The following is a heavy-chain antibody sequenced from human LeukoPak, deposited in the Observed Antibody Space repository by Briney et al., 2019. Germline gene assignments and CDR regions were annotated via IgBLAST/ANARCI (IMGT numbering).Heavy chain of an antibody. J-gene: IGHJ4*02. CDR3: ARHSSSWYYFDY. Sequence: SVKVSCKASGGTFSSYAISWVRQAPGQGLEWMGGIIPIFGTANYAQKFQGRVTITADESTSTAYMELSSLRSEDTAVYYCARHSSSWYYFDYWGQGTLVTVSS. D-gene: IGHD6-13*01. V-gene: IGHV1-69*13. CDR2: IIPIFGTA. CDR1: GGTFSSYA.